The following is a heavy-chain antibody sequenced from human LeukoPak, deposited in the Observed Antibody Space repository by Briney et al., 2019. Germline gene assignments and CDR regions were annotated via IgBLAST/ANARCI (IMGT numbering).Heavy chain of an antibody. CDR3: AKLAKYFYGSETYYFFEH. CDR2: IRSSSSYI. J-gene: IGHJ4*02. CDR1: GFTFSSYS. Sequence: GGSLRLSCAASGFTFSSYSMNWVRQAPGKGLEWVSSIRSSSSYIYYADSVKGRFTISRDNAKNSLYLQMHSLRVEDTAVYYCAKLAKYFYGSETYYFFEHWGQGTPVTASS. D-gene: IGHD3-10*01. V-gene: IGHV3-21*01.